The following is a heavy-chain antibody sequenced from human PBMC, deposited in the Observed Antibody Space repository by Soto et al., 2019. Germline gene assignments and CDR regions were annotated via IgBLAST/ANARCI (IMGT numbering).Heavy chain of an antibody. V-gene: IGHV1-69*06. D-gene: IGHD3-22*01. Sequence: SVKVSCKASGGTFSSYAISWVRQAPGQGLEWMGGIIPIFGTANCAQKFQGRVTITADKSTSTAYMELSSLRSEDTAVYYCARGYDSSGYYFPGWGQGTLVTVSS. CDR3: ARGYDSSGYYFPG. CDR1: GGTFSSYA. CDR2: IIPIFGTA. J-gene: IGHJ4*02.